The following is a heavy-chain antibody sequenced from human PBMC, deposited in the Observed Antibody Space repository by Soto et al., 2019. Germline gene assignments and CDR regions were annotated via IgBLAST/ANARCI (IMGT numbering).Heavy chain of an antibody. CDR2: INPDSGAT. CDR3: ARGDYGTGGYPFPYVAY. D-gene: IGHD2-8*02. Sequence: HEHLVQSGAEVKRPGASLKVSCKASGYSFTGYYIHWVRQAPGQGLEWMGWINPDSGATNYAQNLQGRVTLTSDTSISTASMDLTSLTSDDTAVYYCARGDYGTGGYPFPYVAYWGQGTLVIVSS. CDR1: GYSFTGYY. V-gene: IGHV1-2*02. J-gene: IGHJ4*02.